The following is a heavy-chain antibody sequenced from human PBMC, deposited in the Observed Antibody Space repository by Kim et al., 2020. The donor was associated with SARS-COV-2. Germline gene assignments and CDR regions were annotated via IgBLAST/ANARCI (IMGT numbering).Heavy chain of an antibody. CDR3: ARDGYTAMAPDPYFDY. D-gene: IGHD5-18*01. Sequence: KFQGRVTITRDTSASTAYMELSSLRSEDTAVYYCARDGYTAMAPDPYFDYWGQGTLVTVSS. V-gene: IGHV1-3*01. J-gene: IGHJ4*02.